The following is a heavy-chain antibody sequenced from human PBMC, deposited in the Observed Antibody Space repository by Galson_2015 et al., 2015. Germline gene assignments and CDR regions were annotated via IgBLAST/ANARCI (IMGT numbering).Heavy chain of an antibody. CDR2: INSDGADK. J-gene: IGHJ4*02. Sequence: SLRLSCAASGSTFSSYGMHWVRQAPGKGLVWVSRINSDGADKTYADSVKGRFTISRDNAKNTLYLQMNSLRAEDTAVYYCARDPLWDRTVGFDYWGQGTLVTVSS. D-gene: IGHD3-16*01. CDR3: ARDPLWDRTVGFDY. CDR1: GSTFSSYG. V-gene: IGHV3-74*01.